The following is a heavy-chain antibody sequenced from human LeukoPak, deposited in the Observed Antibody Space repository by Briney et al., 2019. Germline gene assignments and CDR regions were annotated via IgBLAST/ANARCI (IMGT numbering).Heavy chain of an antibody. Sequence: SQTLSLTCAISGDSVSSNSAAWNWIRQSPSRGLEWLGRTYYRSKWYNDYAVSVKSRITINPDTSKNQFSLQLNSVTPEDTAVYYCARAGAGIDYYYYYGMDVWGQGTTVTVSS. CDR3: ARAGAGIDYYYYYGMDV. V-gene: IGHV6-1*01. CDR2: TYYRSKWYN. CDR1: GDSVSSNSAA. D-gene: IGHD1-14*01. J-gene: IGHJ6*02.